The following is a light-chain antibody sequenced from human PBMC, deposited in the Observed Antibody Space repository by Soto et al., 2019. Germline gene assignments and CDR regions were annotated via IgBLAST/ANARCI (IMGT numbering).Light chain of an antibody. Sequence: EIMLTQSPATLSLSPGETATLSCRANQLISNYLAWYQQKPGQAPRLLIYDASKRATGIPARFSGSGSGTDFTLTISRLEPEDFAVYYCQQYGDPVTFGGGTKVDIK. CDR2: DAS. V-gene: IGKV3-11*01. CDR1: QLISNY. CDR3: QQYGDPVT. J-gene: IGKJ4*01.